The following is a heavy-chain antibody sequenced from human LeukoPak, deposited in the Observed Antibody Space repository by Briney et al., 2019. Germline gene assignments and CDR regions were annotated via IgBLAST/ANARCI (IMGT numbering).Heavy chain of an antibody. D-gene: IGHD5-18*01. CDR2: INPISGNT. CDR1: GYTFTSYD. Sequence: ASVKVSCKASGYTFTSYDINWVRQATGQGLEWMGWINPISGNTSHAQKFQGRVTMTRDTSISTAYMELSSLRSEDTAVYYCARGPPIRGYRYGYDTGYYYSYSMDVWGKGTTVTISS. V-gene: IGHV1-8*01. J-gene: IGHJ6*03. CDR3: ARGPPIRGYRYGYDTGYYYSYSMDV.